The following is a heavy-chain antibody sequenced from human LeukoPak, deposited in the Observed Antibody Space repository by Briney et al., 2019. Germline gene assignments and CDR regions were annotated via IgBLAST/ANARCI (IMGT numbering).Heavy chain of an antibody. CDR2: ISDSAGNT. Sequence: GGSLRLSCAASGFTFSSYSMNWVRQAPGRGLEWVSSISDSAGNTYYADSVKGRFTISRDNSKNTLFLQMNSLGAEDTAMYYCAKVYYYGSSSFIFDCWGQGTLVTVSS. J-gene: IGHJ4*02. D-gene: IGHD3-10*01. V-gene: IGHV3-23*01. CDR3: AKVYYYGSSSFIFDC. CDR1: GFTFSSYS.